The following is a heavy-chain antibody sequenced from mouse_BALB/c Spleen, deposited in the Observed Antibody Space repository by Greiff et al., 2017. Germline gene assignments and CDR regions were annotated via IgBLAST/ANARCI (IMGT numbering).Heavy chain of an antibody. D-gene: IGHD1-1*01. CDR2: ILPGSGST. Sequence: QVQLQQSGAELMKPGASVKISCKATGYTFSSYWIEWVKQRPGHGLEWIGEILPGSGSTNYNEKFKGKATFTADTSSNTAYMQISSLTSEDSAVYYCARPVYYGSSLYYFDYWGQGTTLTVSS. CDR1: GYTFSSYW. V-gene: IGHV1-9*01. J-gene: IGHJ2*01. CDR3: ARPVYYGSSLYYFDY.